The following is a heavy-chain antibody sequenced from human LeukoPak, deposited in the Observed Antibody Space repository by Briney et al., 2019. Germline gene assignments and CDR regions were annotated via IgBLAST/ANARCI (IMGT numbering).Heavy chain of an antibody. CDR3: ARDRGSWYWFDP. Sequence: GGSLRLSCAASGFTFSDYQMSWIRQAPGEGLEWVSYISSSGNTIYYADSVKGRFTIFRDNAKNSLYLQMNSLRAEDTAVYYCARDRGSWYWFDPWGQGTLVTVSS. CDR1: GFTFSDYQ. J-gene: IGHJ5*02. CDR2: ISSSGNTI. D-gene: IGHD2-15*01. V-gene: IGHV3-11*04.